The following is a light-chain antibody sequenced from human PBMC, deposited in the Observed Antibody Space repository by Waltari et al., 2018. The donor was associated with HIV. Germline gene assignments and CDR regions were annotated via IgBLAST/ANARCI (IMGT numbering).Light chain of an antibody. V-gene: IGKV3-20*01. CDR1: QSVISRY. J-gene: IGKJ2*01. CDR3: QQYGTSPYT. Sequence: EIVLTQSPGTLSLSPGERVTLPCRASQSVISRYLAWYQQRPGQAPRLLIYGASNRATGIPDRFSGSGSETDFTLTISRLEPEDVAVFYCQQYGTSPYTFGQGTKLEIK. CDR2: GAS.